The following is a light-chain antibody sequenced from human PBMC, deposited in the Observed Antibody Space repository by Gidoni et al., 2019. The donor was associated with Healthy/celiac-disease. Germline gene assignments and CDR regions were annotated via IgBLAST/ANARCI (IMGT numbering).Light chain of an antibody. J-gene: IGLJ3*02. CDR1: SSDVGGYNY. Sequence: TVFLSASGSPGHSVTISCTGTSSDVGGYNYVSWYQQHPGKAPKLMIYEVSKRPSGVSDRLSGSKSSNTASLTVSGLQAEDEADYYCSSYAGSNNFQWVFGGGTKLTVL. CDR2: EVS. CDR3: SSYAGSNNFQWV. V-gene: IGLV2-8*01.